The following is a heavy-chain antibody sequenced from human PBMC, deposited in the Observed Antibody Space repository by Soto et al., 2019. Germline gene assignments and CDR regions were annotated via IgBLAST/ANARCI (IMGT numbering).Heavy chain of an antibody. J-gene: IGHJ6*03. D-gene: IGHD3-3*01. CDR2: IYYSGST. CDR3: ASLPPKRLAHDFWSGYPDYYYYYMEV. Sequence: SETLSLTCTVSGFSISSGDYYWIWIRQPPGKGLEWIGYIYYSGSTYYNPSLKSRVTISVDTSKNQFSLKLSSVAAADTAVYYCASLPPKRLAHDFWSGYPDYYYYYMEVWGKGTTVAVSS. V-gene: IGHV4-30-4*02. CDR1: GFSISSGDYY.